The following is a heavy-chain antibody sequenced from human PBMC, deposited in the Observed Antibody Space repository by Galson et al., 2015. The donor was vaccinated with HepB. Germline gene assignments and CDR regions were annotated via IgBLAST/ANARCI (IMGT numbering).Heavy chain of an antibody. CDR3: ARTERVHGYYGSGSFDY. Sequence: SVKVSCKASGYTFTSYAMHWVRQAPGQRLEWMGWINAGNGNTKYSQKFQGRVTITRDTSASTAYMELSSLRSEDTAVYYCARTERVHGYYGSGSFDYWGQGTLVTVSS. D-gene: IGHD3-10*01. J-gene: IGHJ4*02. CDR2: INAGNGNT. V-gene: IGHV1-3*01. CDR1: GYTFTSYA.